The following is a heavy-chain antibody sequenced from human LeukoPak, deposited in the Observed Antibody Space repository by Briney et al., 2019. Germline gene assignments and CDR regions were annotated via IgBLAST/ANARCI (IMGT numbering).Heavy chain of an antibody. Sequence: KPSETLSLTCTVSGGSISSSGYYWGWIRQPPGKGLEWIASIYYSGSTYYNPSLKSRVTISVDTSKNQLSLKLSSLTAADTAVYYYARHEYSGSYYGLSWFDPWGQGTLVTVSS. CDR2: IYYSGST. D-gene: IGHD1-26*01. CDR3: ARHEYSGSYYGLSWFDP. V-gene: IGHV4-39*01. CDR1: GGSISSSGYY. J-gene: IGHJ5*02.